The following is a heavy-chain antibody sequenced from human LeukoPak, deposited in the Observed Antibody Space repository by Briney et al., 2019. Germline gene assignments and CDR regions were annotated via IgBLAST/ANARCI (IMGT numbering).Heavy chain of an antibody. V-gene: IGHV1-69*01. J-gene: IGHJ5*02. Sequence: VASVKVSCKASGGTFSSYAISWVRQAPGQGLEWMGGIIPIFGTANYAQKFQGRVTITADESTSTAYMELSSLRSEDTAVYYCARVQYQLLYSGWFDPWGQGTPVTVSS. CDR1: GGTFSSYA. D-gene: IGHD2-2*02. CDR3: ARVQYQLLYSGWFDP. CDR2: IIPIFGTA.